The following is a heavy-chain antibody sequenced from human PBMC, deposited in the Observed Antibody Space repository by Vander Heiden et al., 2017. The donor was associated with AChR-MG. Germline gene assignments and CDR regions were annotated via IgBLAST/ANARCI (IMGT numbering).Heavy chain of an antibody. J-gene: IGHJ6*02. V-gene: IGHV3-53*02. Sequence: EVQLVETGGGLIQPGGSLRLSCAASGFTVSSTYMSWVRQAPGKGLEWVSVIYSGGSTYYADSVKGRFTISRDNSKNTLYLQMNSLRAEDTAVYYCARGFGDLELRSYYYGMDVWGQGTTVTVSS. CDR3: ARGFGDLELRSYYYGMDV. CDR2: IYSGGST. D-gene: IGHD1-7*01. CDR1: GFTVSSTY.